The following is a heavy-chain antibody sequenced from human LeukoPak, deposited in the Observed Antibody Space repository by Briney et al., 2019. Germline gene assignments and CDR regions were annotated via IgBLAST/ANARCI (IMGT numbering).Heavy chain of an antibody. CDR2: ISDSSSST. V-gene: IGHV3-23*01. Sequence: QSGGSLRLSCAASGFTFSSYWMSWVRQAPGRGLEWVSVISDSSSSTYYADSVKGRFTISRDNSKNTLYLQMNSLRAEDTAVYYCAKAGSSYGYYYMDVWGKGTTVTVSS. D-gene: IGHD1-26*01. J-gene: IGHJ6*03. CDR3: AKAGSSYGYYYMDV. CDR1: GFTFSSYW.